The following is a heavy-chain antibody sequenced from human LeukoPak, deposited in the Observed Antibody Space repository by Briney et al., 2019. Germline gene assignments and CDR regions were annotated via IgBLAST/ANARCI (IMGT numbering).Heavy chain of an antibody. J-gene: IGHJ6*02. CDR2: INSDGSST. Sequence: PGGSLRLSCAASGFTFSSYWMHWVRQAPGKGLVWVSRINSDGSSTSYADSVKGRFTISRDNAKNSLYLQMNSLRAEDSAVYYCARKVVPAAIHAYYYYGMDVWGQGTTVTVSS. CDR1: GFTFSSYW. CDR3: ARKVVPAAIHAYYYYGMDV. D-gene: IGHD2-2*01. V-gene: IGHV3-74*01.